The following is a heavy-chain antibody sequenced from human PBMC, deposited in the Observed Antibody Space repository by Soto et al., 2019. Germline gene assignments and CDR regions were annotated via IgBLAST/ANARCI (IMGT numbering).Heavy chain of an antibody. Sequence: EVQLVESGGGLVQPGESLRLSCAASGFTFSAFWMTWLRQAPGKGLAWVANIKRDGTVTHYGDSEEGRCTLSRDNAQNSLFLQLNSLSPEDTAMYYCARDLSPPGEFFYDAFHVWGQGTFVTVSS. CDR3: ARDLSPPGEFFYDAFHV. D-gene: IGHD2-21*01. V-gene: IGHV3-7*04. CDR1: GFTFSAFW. J-gene: IGHJ3*01. CDR2: IKRDGTVT.